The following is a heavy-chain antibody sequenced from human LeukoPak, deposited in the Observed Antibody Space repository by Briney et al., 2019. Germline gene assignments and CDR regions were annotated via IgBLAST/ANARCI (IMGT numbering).Heavy chain of an antibody. V-gene: IGHV3-23*01. J-gene: IGHJ4*02. D-gene: IGHD1-26*01. CDR2: ITGSGGRT. CDR1: GFTFSSYA. CDR3: AKDLWSLDY. Sequence: GGSLRLSCAASGFTFSSYAMSWVRQAPGKGLEWVSGITGSGGRTWYADSVKGRFTISRDNSKNTLYLQMNSLRAEDTALCYCAKDLWSLDYWGQGTLVTVSS.